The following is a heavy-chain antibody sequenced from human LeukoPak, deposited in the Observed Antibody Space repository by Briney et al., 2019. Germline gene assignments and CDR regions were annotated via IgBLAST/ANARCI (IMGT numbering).Heavy chain of an antibody. Sequence: TGGSLRLSCAASGFTFSSYSMHWVRQAPGKGLEWVSYISSSSSTIYYADSVRGRFTISRDNAKNSLYLQMNSLRAEDTAVYYCASWAYNLLTGAFDYWGQGTLVTVSS. V-gene: IGHV3-48*04. J-gene: IGHJ4*02. CDR1: GFTFSSYS. D-gene: IGHD3-9*01. CDR3: ASWAYNLLTGAFDY. CDR2: ISSSSSTI.